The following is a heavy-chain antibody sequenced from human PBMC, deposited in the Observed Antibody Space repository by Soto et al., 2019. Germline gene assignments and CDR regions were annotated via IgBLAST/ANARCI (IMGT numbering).Heavy chain of an antibody. J-gene: IGHJ6*02. V-gene: IGHV5-51*01. CDR3: ARQGGEGYDFYYYGMDV. D-gene: IGHD5-12*01. CDR2: LYLGDSHT. Sequence: EVQLVQSGAEVREPGQSLKISCQYSGDNFPSFSIAWVRQMPGKGLEWLGLLYLGDSHTKYNPSFRRQVTISADRSNNIVYLQWNILRASDTATYYCARQGGEGYDFYYYGMDVWGQGTSVTVSS. CDR1: GDNFPSFS.